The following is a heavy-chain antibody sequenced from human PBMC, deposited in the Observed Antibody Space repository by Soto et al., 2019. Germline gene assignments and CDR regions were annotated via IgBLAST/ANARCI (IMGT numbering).Heavy chain of an antibody. J-gene: IGHJ4*02. V-gene: IGHV3-7*05. CDR2: IKEDGSVK. Sequence: GGSLRLSCAASGFTFSSSWMSWVRQAAGKGLEWVASIKEDGSVKYYVDSVKGRFTISRDNAKDSLILQMNSLRAEDSAVYYCAKAHNWGQGTLVTVSS. CDR1: GFTFSSSW. CDR3: AKAHN.